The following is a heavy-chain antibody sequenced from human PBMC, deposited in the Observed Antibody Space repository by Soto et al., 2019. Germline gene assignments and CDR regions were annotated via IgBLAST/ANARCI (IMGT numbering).Heavy chain of an antibody. CDR2: ISYDGSNK. V-gene: IGHV3-30*18. J-gene: IGHJ6*03. D-gene: IGHD2-2*01. Sequence: GSLRLSCAASGFTFSSYGMHWVRQAPGKGLEWVAVISYDGSNKYYADSVKGRFTISRDNSKNTLYLQMNSLRAEDTAVYYCAKDRSRNYYYYYMDVWGKGTTVTVSS. CDR1: GFTFSSYG. CDR3: AKDRSRNYYYYYMDV.